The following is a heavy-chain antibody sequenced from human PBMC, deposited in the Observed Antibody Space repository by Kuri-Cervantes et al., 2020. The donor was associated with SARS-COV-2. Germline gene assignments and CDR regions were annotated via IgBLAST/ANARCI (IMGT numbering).Heavy chain of an antibody. D-gene: IGHD6-13*01. CDR1: GGSFSDYY. CDR3: ARGSSRLQQQLVMFDY. J-gene: IGHJ4*02. Sequence: GGSLRLSCAVYGGSFSDYYMSWIRQAPGKGLEWVSYISSSSSYTNYADSVKGRFTISRDNAKNSLYLQMNSLRAEDTAVYYCARGSSRLQQQLVMFDYWGQGTLVTVSS. V-gene: IGHV3-11*06. CDR2: ISSSSSYT.